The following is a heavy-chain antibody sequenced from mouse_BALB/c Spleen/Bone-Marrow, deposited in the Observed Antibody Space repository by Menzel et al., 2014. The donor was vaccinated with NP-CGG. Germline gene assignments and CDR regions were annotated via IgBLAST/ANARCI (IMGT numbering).Heavy chain of an antibody. J-gene: IGHJ2*01. CDR1: GFTFSSYG. Sequence: DVKLVESGGGLVQPGGSLKLSCAASGFTFSSYGMSWVRQTPDKRLELVATINSNGGSTYYPDSVKGRFTISRDNAKNTLYLQMSSLKSEDTAMYYCAGDSNDYWGQGTTLTVSS. CDR2: INSNGGST. CDR3: AGDSNDY. V-gene: IGHV5-6-3*01.